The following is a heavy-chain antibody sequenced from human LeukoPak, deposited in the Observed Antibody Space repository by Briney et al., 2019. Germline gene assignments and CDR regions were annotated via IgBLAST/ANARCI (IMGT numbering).Heavy chain of an antibody. CDR3: ARDLIVGTTIRYYFDY. J-gene: IGHJ4*02. D-gene: IGHD1-26*01. V-gene: IGHV3-7*01. CDR2: IKQDGSGK. Sequence: GGSLRLSCAASGFTFSSYWMSWVRQAPGKGLEWVANIKQDGSGKYYVDSVKGRFTISRDNAKNSLYLQMNSLRAEDTAVYYCARDLIVGTTIRYYFDYWGQGTLVTVSS. CDR1: GFTFSSYW.